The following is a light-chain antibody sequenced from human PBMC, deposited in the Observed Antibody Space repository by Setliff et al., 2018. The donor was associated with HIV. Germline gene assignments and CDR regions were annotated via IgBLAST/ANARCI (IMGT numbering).Light chain of an antibody. CDR3: SSYTTSSTYV. CDR2: DVS. Sequence: QSALIQPASVSGSPGQSITISCTGTSSDVGHYNYVSWYQQHPGKAPKFMIYDVSNRPSGISNRFSGSKSGNTASLTISGLQAEDEADYYCSSYTTSSTYVFVTGTKV. V-gene: IGLV2-14*03. J-gene: IGLJ1*01. CDR1: SSDVGHYNY.